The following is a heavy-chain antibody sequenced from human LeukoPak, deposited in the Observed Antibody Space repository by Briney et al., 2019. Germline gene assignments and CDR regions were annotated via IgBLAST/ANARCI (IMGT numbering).Heavy chain of an antibody. Sequence: PSETLSLTCAVYGGSFSGYYWSWVRQPPGKGLEWIGEINHSGSTNYNPSLKSRVTISVDTSKNQFSLKLSSVTAADTAVYYCASIPQTPYSRNYYYYYGMDVWGQGTTVTVSS. V-gene: IGHV4-34*01. CDR2: INHSGST. J-gene: IGHJ6*02. CDR1: GGSFSGYY. CDR3: ASIPQTPYSRNYYYYYGMDV. D-gene: IGHD6-13*01.